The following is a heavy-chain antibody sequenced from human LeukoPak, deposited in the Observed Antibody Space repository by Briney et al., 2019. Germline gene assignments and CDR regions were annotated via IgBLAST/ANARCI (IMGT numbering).Heavy chain of an antibody. V-gene: IGHV1-46*01. CDR1: GYTFTSYY. D-gene: IGHD3-22*01. CDR3: ARAGGYYYDSSGPPNFQH. CDR2: INPSGGST. J-gene: IGHJ1*01. Sequence: ASVKVSCKASGYTFTSYYMHWVRQAPGQGLEWMGIINPSGGSTSYAQKFQGRVTMTRDMSTSTVYMELSSRRSEDTAVYYCARAGGYYYDSSGPPNFQHWGQGTLVTVSS.